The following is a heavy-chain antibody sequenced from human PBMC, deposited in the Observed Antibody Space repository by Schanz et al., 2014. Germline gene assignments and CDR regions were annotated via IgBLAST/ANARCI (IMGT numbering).Heavy chain of an antibody. D-gene: IGHD4-4*01. CDR2: INPLSGAT. Sequence: QVLLMQSGAEVKQPGASVKVSCNASGYTFTCYYIHWVRQAPGQGFEWMGWINPLSGATDYAPTFQGRVSMTRDTSISTAYMEVTRLVSSDTAVYYCARRGPNCSNNACYHGWFDPWGQGTLVTVSS. V-gene: IGHV1-2*02. CDR1: GYTFTCYY. J-gene: IGHJ5*02. CDR3: ARRGPNCSNNACYHGWFDP.